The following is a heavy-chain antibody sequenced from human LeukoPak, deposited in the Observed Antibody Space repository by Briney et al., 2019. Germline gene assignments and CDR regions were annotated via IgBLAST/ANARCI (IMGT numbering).Heavy chain of an antibody. CDR1: GFTFTTSW. CDR3: ARDQYSSTWYRGAFDA. CDR2: IESDGTST. J-gene: IGHJ3*01. D-gene: IGHD6-13*01. Sequence: PGGSLRLSCAASGFTFTTSWMHWFRQAPGKGLVWVSRIESDGTSTTYADSVKGRFTISGDNAKNTLYLQMNSLRAEDTAVYYCARDQYSSTWYRGAFDAWGQGTMVSVSS. V-gene: IGHV3-74*01.